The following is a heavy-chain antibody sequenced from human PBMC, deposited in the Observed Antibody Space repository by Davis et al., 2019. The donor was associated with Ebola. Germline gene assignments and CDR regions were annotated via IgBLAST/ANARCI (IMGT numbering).Heavy chain of an antibody. CDR2: INPSGGST. CDR1: GYTFTSYA. CDR3: ARGNLGYCSSTSCYGIYYYYGMDV. Sequence: ASVKVSCKASGYTFTSYAMHWVRQAPGQGLEWMGIINPSGGSTSYAQKFQGRVTMTRDTSTSTVYMELSSLRSEDTAVYHCARGNLGYCSSTSCYGIYYYYGMDVWGQGTTVTVSS. D-gene: IGHD2-2*01. J-gene: IGHJ6*02. V-gene: IGHV1-46*01.